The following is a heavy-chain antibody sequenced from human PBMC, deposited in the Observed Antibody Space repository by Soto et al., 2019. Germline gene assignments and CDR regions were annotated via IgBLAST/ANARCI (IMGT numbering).Heavy chain of an antibody. CDR1: GGSLSSYY. Sequence: PSETLSLTCTVSGGSLSSYYWSWIRQPPGKGLDWFGFFFSVWSTTYTPSLKSRVTLSLDTSKNQFSLELTFVTAADTAVYYCARLGGYYQALDSWGQGTLVTVSS. V-gene: IGHV4-59*08. J-gene: IGHJ4*02. CDR3: ARLGGYYQALDS. CDR2: FFSVWST. D-gene: IGHD3-3*01.